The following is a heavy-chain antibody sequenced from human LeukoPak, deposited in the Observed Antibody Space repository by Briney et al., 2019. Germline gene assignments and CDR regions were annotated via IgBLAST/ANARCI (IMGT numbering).Heavy chain of an antibody. V-gene: IGHV4-34*01. CDR2: INHSGST. CDR1: GGSFSGYY. Sequence: PSETLSLTCAVYGGSFSGYYWSWIRQPPGKGLEWIGEINHSGSTNYNPSLKSRVTISVDTSKNQFSLKLSSVTAADTAVYYCARGKSFGVVSIPQASLDYWRQGTLVTVDS. D-gene: IGHD3-3*01. CDR3: ARGKSFGVVSIPQASLDY. J-gene: IGHJ4*02.